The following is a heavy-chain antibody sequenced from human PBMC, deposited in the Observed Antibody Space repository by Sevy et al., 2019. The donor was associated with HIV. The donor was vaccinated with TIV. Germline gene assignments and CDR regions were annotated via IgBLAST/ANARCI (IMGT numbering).Heavy chain of an antibody. CDR2: IIPIFGTA. CDR1: GGTFSSYA. Sequence: ASVKVSCKASGGTFSSYAISWVRQAPGQGLEWMGGIIPIFGTANYAQKFQGRVTITADKSTSTAYMELSSLRSEDTAVYYCSTLRVGATPYYYMDVWGKGTTLTVSS. V-gene: IGHV1-69*06. D-gene: IGHD1-26*01. J-gene: IGHJ6*03. CDR3: STLRVGATPYYYMDV.